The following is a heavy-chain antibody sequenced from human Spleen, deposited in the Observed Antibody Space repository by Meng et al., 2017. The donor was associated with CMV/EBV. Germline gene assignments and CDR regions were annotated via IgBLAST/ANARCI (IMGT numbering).Heavy chain of an antibody. CDR1: GGSISGGGHY. Sequence: LSGGSISGGGHYWNWLRQHPRKGLEWIGYIYYTGSTYSSPSLQSRVIISVDTSKNQFSLRLSSVTAADTAVYYCVGEPLSSNWFDPWGQGTLVTVSS. CDR3: VGEPLSSNWFDP. J-gene: IGHJ5*02. D-gene: IGHD3-10*01. V-gene: IGHV4-31*02. CDR2: IYYTGST.